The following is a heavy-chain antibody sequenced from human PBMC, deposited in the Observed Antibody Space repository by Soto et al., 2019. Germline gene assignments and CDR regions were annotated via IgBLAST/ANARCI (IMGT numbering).Heavy chain of an antibody. CDR2: ISGSGGST. J-gene: IGHJ4*02. V-gene: IGHV3-23*01. CDR1: GFTFSNYA. Sequence: EVQLLESGGGLVQPGGSLRLSCAASGFTFSNYAMSWVRQAPGKGLEWVSAISGSGGSTYYADSVKGRFTISRDNSKNTLYLQMNSLRAEDTAVYYCAKDSDYCDYIGGYYFDYWGQGALVTVS. CDR3: AKDSDYCDYIGGYYFDY. D-gene: IGHD4-17*01.